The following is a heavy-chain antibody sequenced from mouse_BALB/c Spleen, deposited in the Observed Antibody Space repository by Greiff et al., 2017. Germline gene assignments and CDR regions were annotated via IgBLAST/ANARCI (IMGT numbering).Heavy chain of an antibody. V-gene: IGHV5-17*02. CDR1: GFTFSSFG. J-gene: IGHJ2*01. D-gene: IGHD1-1*01. CDR3: ARSRSRITTVVAYYFDY. CDR2: ISSGSSTI. Sequence: EVQLVESGGGLVQPGGSRKLSCAASGFTFSSFGMHWVRQAPEKGLEWVAYISSGSSTIYYADTVKGRFTISRDNPKHTLFLQMTSLRSEDTAMYYCARSRSRITTVVAYYFDYWGQGTTLTVSS.